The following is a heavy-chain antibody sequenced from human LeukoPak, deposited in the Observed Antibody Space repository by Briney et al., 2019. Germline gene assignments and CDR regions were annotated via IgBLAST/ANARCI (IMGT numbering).Heavy chain of an antibody. CDR3: ARVEYCGGDCYFLRD. V-gene: IGHV4-59*01. CDR1: GGSISSYY. D-gene: IGHD2-21*01. CDR2: IYYSGST. J-gene: IGHJ4*02. Sequence: PSETLSLTCTVSGGSISSYYWSWIRQPPGKGLEWIGYIYYSGSTNYNPSLKSRVTISVDTSKNQFSLKLSSVTAADTAVYYCARVEYCGGDCYFLRDWGQGTLVTVSS.